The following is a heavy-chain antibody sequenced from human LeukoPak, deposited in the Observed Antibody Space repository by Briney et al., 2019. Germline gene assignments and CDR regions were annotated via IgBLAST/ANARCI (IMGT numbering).Heavy chain of an antibody. CDR3: AKGRGSSGDFDS. Sequence: QTLSLTCVISGDSLSSDSATWNWIRQSPLRGLELLGRKYYRCQWKTDYAANVKSRIDITPETSKNQFYLQLSSVTPEDTAVYYCAKGRGSSGDFDSWGQGTLVTVSS. D-gene: IGHD3-10*01. CDR1: GDSLSSDSAT. J-gene: IGHJ4*02. V-gene: IGHV6-1*01. CDR2: KYYRCQWKT.